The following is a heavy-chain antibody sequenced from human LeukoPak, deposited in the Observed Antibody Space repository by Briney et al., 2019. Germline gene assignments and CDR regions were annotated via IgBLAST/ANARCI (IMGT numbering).Heavy chain of an antibody. J-gene: IGHJ4*02. V-gene: IGHV4-39*07. CDR3: ARCRYSSSHDFEF. Sequence: SEILSLTCTVSGGSISSSTDYWGWIRQPPGKGLEWIGSIYYSGSTYYNPSLKSRVTISADTSKNQFSLTLNSVTSADTAVYYCARCRYSSSHDFEFWGQGYLVTVSS. D-gene: IGHD6-13*01. CDR1: GGSISSSTDY. CDR2: IYYSGST.